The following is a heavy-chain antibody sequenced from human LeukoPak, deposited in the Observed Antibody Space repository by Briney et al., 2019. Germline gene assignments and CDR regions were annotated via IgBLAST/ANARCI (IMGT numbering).Heavy chain of an antibody. V-gene: IGHV3-21*01. D-gene: IGHD3-22*01. CDR1: GFTFSSYS. Sequence: GSLRLSCAASGFTFSSYSMNWVRQAPGKGLEWVSSISSSSSYIYYADSVKGRFTISRDNAKNSLYLQMNSLRAEDTAVYYCARDLVDYYDSSGYYSPSDYWGQGTLVTVSS. J-gene: IGHJ4*02. CDR3: ARDLVDYYDSSGYYSPSDY. CDR2: ISSSSSYI.